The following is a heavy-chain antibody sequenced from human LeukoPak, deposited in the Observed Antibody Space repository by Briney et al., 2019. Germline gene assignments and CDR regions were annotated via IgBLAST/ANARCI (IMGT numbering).Heavy chain of an antibody. CDR1: GGSISSYY. Sequence: PSETLSLTCTVSGGSISSYYWSWIRQPAVKGLEWIGRIYTSGSTNYNPSLKSRVTISVDTSKNQFSLKLSSVTAADTAVYYCARGKTTVTTWGGYYYYYYMDVWGKGTTVTVSS. CDR3: ARGKTTVTTWGGYYYYYYMDV. D-gene: IGHD4-17*01. J-gene: IGHJ6*03. V-gene: IGHV4-4*07. CDR2: IYTSGST.